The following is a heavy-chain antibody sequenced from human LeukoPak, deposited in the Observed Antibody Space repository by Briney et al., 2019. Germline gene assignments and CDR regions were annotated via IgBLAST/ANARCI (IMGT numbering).Heavy chain of an antibody. CDR2: INPNSGGT. CDR1: GYTFTGYY. D-gene: IGHD2-2*01. V-gene: IGHV1-2*06. J-gene: IGHJ4*02. Sequence: ASVKVSCKASGYTFTGYYMHWVRQAPGQGLEWMGRINPNSGGTNYAQKFQGRVTITADKSTSTAYMELSSLRSEDTAVYYCARENGSYCSSTSCPKPFDYWGQGTLVTVSS. CDR3: ARENGSYCSSTSCPKPFDY.